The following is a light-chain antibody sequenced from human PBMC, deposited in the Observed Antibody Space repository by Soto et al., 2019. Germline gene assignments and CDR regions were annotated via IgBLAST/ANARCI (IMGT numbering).Light chain of an antibody. V-gene: IGKV3-11*01. CDR2: DAS. J-gene: IGKJ3*01. CDR3: QLGFT. CDR1: QSVSSY. Sequence: EIVLTQSPATLSLSPRERATRSCRASQSVSSYLAWYQQKPGQAPRLLIYDASNRATGIPARFSGSESGTDFTLTISSLEPEDFAVYYCQLGFTFGPGNKVDIQ.